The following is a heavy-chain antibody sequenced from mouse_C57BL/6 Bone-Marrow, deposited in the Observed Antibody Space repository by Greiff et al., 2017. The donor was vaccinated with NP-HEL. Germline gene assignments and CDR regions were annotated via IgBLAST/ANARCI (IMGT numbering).Heavy chain of an antibody. Sequence: DVMLVESGGDLVKPGGSLKLSCAASGFTFSSYGMSWVRQTPDKRLEWVATISSGGSYTYYPDSVKGRFTISRDNAKNTLYLQMSSLKSEDTAMYYCARRGGYEDDYWGQGTTLTVSS. D-gene: IGHD2-2*01. J-gene: IGHJ2*01. CDR3: ARRGGYEDDY. CDR2: ISSGGSYT. CDR1: GFTFSSYG. V-gene: IGHV5-6*02.